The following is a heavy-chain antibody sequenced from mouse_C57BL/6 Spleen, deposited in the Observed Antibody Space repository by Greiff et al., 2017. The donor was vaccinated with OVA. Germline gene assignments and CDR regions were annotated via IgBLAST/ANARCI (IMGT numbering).Heavy chain of an antibody. CDR3: ARRVYYYGSSEDYFDY. Sequence: VQLQQPGAELVMPGASVKLSCKASGYTFTSYWMHWVKQRPGQGLEWIGEIDPSDSYTNYNQKFKGKSTLTVDKSSSTAYMQLSSLTSEDSAVYYCARRVYYYGSSEDYFDYWGQGTTLTVSS. J-gene: IGHJ2*01. CDR1: GYTFTSYW. V-gene: IGHV1-69*01. D-gene: IGHD1-1*01. CDR2: IDPSDSYT.